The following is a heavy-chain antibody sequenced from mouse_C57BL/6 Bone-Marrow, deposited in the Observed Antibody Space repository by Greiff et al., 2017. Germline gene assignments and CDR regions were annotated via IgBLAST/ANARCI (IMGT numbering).Heavy chain of an antibody. V-gene: IGHV1-72*01. CDR3: ARSHYYDYDVPLFAY. Sequence: VKLQQPGAELVKPGASVKLSCKASGYTFTSYWMHWVKQRPGRGLEWIGRFDPNSGGTKYNEKFKSKATLTVDKPSSTADMKLSSLTSEDSAFYYCARSHYYDYDVPLFAYGGQGTLVTVSA. D-gene: IGHD2-4*01. CDR2: FDPNSGGT. CDR1: GYTFTSYW. J-gene: IGHJ3*01.